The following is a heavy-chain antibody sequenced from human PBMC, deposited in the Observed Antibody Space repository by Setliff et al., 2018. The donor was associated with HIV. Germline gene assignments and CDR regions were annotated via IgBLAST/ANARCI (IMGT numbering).Heavy chain of an antibody. CDR3: ARSTYYFDSSGYKYNWFDP. CDR2: IYTSGST. V-gene: IGHV4-61*09. D-gene: IGHD3-22*01. J-gene: IGHJ5*02. Sequence: SETLSLTCTVSGGSISSGSYYWSWIRQPAGKGLEWIGHIYTSGSTNYNPSLKSRVTISVDTSKNQFSLKLSSVTAADTAVYYCARSTYYFDSSGYKYNWFDPWGQGTQVTVSS. CDR1: GGSISSGSYY.